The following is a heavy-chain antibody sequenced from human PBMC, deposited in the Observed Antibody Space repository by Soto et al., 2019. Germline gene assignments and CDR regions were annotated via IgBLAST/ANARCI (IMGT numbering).Heavy chain of an antibody. D-gene: IGHD6-19*01. J-gene: IGHJ4*02. Sequence: QVQLVESGGGVVQPGRSLRLSCAASGFTFSSYGMHWVRQAPGKGLEWVAVISYDGSNKYYADSVKGRFTISRDNSKNTRYLQMNSLRAEDTAVYYCAKDRVAVAATGDYWGQGTLVTVSS. CDR3: AKDRVAVAATGDY. V-gene: IGHV3-30*18. CDR1: GFTFSSYG. CDR2: ISYDGSNK.